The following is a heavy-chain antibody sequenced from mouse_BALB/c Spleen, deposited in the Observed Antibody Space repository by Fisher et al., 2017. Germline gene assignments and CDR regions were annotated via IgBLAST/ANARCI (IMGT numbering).Heavy chain of an antibody. V-gene: IGHV5-6-4*01. Sequence: RFTISRDNARNILYLQMSSLKSEDTAMYYCTRDEVRRGLYFDVWGAGTTVTVSS. J-gene: IGHJ1*01. D-gene: IGHD2-14*01. CDR3: TRDEVRRGLYFDV.